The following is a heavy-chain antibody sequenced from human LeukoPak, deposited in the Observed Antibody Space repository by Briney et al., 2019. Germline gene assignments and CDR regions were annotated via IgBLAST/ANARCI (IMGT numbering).Heavy chain of an antibody. CDR3: ARGLHSSGGGAFDI. Sequence: ASVKVSCKASGYTFTGYYMHWVRQAPGQGLEWMGWINPNSGGTNYAQKFQGRVTMTRDTSISTAYMELSRLRSDDTAVYYCARGLHSSGGGAFDIWGQGTMVTVSS. D-gene: IGHD6-19*01. CDR2: INPNSGGT. CDR1: GYTFTGYY. J-gene: IGHJ3*02. V-gene: IGHV1-2*02.